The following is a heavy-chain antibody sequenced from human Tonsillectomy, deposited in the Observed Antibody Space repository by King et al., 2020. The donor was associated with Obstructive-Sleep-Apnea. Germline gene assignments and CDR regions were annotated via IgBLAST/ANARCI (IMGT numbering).Heavy chain of an antibody. D-gene: IGHD3-9*01. J-gene: IGHJ4*02. CDR1: GYTFTSYD. V-gene: IGHV1-8*01. CDR2: MNPKSGNT. Sequence: QLVQSGAEVKKPGASVKVSCKASGYTFTSYDINWVRQATGQGLEWMGWMNPKSGNTGYAQKFQGRVTMTRTTSISTAYMELSSLRSEDTAVYYCARGLRYDILTGYHRGRDYWGQGTLVTVSS. CDR3: ARGLRYDILTGYHRGRDY.